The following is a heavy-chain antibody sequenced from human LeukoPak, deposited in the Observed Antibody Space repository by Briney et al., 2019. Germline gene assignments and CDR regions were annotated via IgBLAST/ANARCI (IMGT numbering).Heavy chain of an antibody. CDR3: ARVALGECSGGSCYSGYYYMDV. Sequence: SETLSLTCTVSGGSISSYYWSWIRQPPGKGLEWIGYIYYSGSTNYNPSLKSRVTISVDTSKNQFSLKLSSVTAADTAVYYCARVALGECSGGSCYSGYYYMDVWGKGTTVTVSS. V-gene: IGHV4-59*08. D-gene: IGHD2-15*01. CDR1: GGSISSYY. CDR2: IYYSGST. J-gene: IGHJ6*03.